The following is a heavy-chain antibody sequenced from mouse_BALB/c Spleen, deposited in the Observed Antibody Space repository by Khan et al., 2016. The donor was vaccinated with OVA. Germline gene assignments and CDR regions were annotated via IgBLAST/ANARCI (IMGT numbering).Heavy chain of an antibody. Sequence: QVQLKESGPGLVQPSQSLSITCTVSGFSLTNYGVHWVRQSPGKGLEWLGVIWSGGSTDYNAAFISRLSISKDNSKSQVFFKMNSLQANDTAIYYCARIFIGTTDYAMDCWGQGTSVTVSS. J-gene: IGHJ4*01. CDR3: ARIFIGTTDYAMDC. D-gene: IGHD2-14*01. V-gene: IGHV2-2*02. CDR1: GFSLTNYG. CDR2: IWSGGST.